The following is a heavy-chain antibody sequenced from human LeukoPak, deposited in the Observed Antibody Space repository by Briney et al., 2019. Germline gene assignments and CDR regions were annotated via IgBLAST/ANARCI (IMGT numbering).Heavy chain of an antibody. J-gene: IGHJ4*02. CDR3: ARDLVGATSDF. CDR2: IGTAGDT. V-gene: IGHV3-13*01. CDR1: GFTFSSYD. Sequence: PGGSLRLSCAASGFTFSSYDMHWVRQATGKGLEWVSAIGTAGDTYYPGSVKGRFTISRENAKNSLYLQMNSLRAGDTAVYYCARDLVGATSDFWGQGTLVTVSS. D-gene: IGHD1-26*01.